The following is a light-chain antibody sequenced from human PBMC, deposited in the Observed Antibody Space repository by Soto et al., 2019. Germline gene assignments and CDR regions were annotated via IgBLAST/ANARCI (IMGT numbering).Light chain of an antibody. J-gene: IGKJ4*01. Sequence: LTQSASGLRGSVADRVTITCRASQPFXSRLGWYQQKPGQAPRLLXDCASSRARGSPGRLSGSGSGTEFTLTISSLHSDDFVCYYWQQHNNGPRTFGGGTKVDI. CDR1: QPFXSR. CDR2: CAS. CDR3: QQHNNGPRT. V-gene: IGKV3-15*01.